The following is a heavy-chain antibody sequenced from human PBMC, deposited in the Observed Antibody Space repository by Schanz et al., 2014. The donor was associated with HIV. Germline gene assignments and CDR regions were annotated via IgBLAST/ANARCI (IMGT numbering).Heavy chain of an antibody. CDR2: INTNGGGT. J-gene: IGHJ6*02. V-gene: IGHV1-46*01. CDR1: GGTFSIYA. Sequence: QVPLVQSGAEVKKPGSSVKVSCTASGGTFSIYAISWVRQAPGQGLQWMGVINTNGGGTSDTLQGRVIITRDTSTRTVYMYLSNLRFEDSAVYYCAREKMDTGGLDVWGQGTTVTVSS. CDR3: AREKMDTGGLDV.